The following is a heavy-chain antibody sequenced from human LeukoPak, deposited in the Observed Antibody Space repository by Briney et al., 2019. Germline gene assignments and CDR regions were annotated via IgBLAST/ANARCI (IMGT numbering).Heavy chain of an antibody. J-gene: IGHJ4*02. CDR2: IKQDGSEK. V-gene: IGHV3-7*01. CDR1: GFTFSSYW. CDR3: ARVGYYSSGWNDY. D-gene: IGHD6-19*01. Sequence: PGGSLRLSCAASGFTFSSYWMSWVRQAPGKGLEWVANIKQDGSEKYYVDSVKGRFTISRDNAKNSLYLQMNSLRAEDTAVYYCARVGYYSSGWNDYWGQGTLVTVSS.